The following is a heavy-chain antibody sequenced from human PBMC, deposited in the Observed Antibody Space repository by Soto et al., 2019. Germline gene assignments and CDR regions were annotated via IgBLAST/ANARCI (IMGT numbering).Heavy chain of an antibody. Sequence: WKTLSLTCTVSSGSISVTNVFWGWVRQPPGKGLEWIGNIDYSGTAYFSPSLATRVTFHVDTSKNQFSLTLYSVTAADTAVYYCARITGRHLDYWGQGILVTVSS. CDR3: ARITGRHLDY. CDR2: IDYSGTA. V-gene: IGHV4-39*01. CDR1: SGSISVTNVF. D-gene: IGHD1-20*01. J-gene: IGHJ4*02.